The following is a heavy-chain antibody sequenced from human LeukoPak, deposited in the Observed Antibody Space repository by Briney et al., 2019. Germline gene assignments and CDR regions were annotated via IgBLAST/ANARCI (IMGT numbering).Heavy chain of an antibody. CDR2: FDPEDGET. J-gene: IGHJ3*02. CDR3: ARPAYYYDSSGYYGGAFDI. V-gene: IGHV1-24*01. Sequence: GASVKVSCKVSGYTLTELSMHWVRQAPGKGLEWMGGFDPEDGETIYAQKFQGRVTITADKSTSTAYMELSSLRSEDTAVYYCARPAYYYDSSGYYGGAFDIWGQGTMVTVSS. D-gene: IGHD3-22*01. CDR1: GYTLTELS.